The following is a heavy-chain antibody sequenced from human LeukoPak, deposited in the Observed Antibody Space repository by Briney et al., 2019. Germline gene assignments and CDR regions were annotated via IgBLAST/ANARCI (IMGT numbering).Heavy chain of an antibody. CDR2: IKQDGYDK. Sequence: GGSLRLSCAASGFTLSIYWMSWVRQAPGKGLEWVATIKQDGYDKYYADSVKGRFTISRDNAKKSVHLQMNSLRAEDTALYYCARGGSSGYFPHDAFDIWGQGTMVTVSS. V-gene: IGHV3-7*01. J-gene: IGHJ3*02. CDR3: ARGGSSGYFPHDAFDI. D-gene: IGHD3-22*01. CDR1: GFTLSIYW.